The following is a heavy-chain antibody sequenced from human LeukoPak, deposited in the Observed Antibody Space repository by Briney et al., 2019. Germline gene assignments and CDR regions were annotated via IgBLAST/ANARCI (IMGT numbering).Heavy chain of an antibody. Sequence: GASVKVSCKASEYTFTGYYMHWVRQAPGQGLEWMGRINPNGGGTDYAQKFQGRVTMTRDTSISTAYMELSRLRSDDTAVYYCARDAPSSGWYLDYWGQGTLVTISS. CDR3: ARDAPSSGWYLDY. J-gene: IGHJ4*02. CDR1: EYTFTGYY. D-gene: IGHD6-19*01. V-gene: IGHV1-2*06. CDR2: INPNGGGT.